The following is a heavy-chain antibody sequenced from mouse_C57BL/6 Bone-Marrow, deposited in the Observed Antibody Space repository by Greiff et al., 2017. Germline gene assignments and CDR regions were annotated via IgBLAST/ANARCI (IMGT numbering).Heavy chain of an antibody. CDR3: AREVYYDDESYAMDY. CDR1: GYTFTSYW. D-gene: IGHD2-4*01. V-gene: IGHV1-50*01. J-gene: IGHJ4*01. Sequence: QVQLQQPGAELVKPGASVKLSCKASGYTFTSYWMQWVKQRPGQGLEWIGEIDPSASYTNYNQKFKGKATLTVDTSSSTAYMQLSSLTSEDSAVYYCAREVYYDDESYAMDYWGQGTSVTVSS. CDR2: IDPSASYT.